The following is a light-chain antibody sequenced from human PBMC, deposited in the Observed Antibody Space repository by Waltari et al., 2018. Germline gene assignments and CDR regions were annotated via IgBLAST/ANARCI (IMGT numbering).Light chain of an antibody. Sequence: DIQMTQSPSSLSASVGDRVPIPCRASQSISSYLNWYQQKPGKAPKLLIYAASSLQSGVPSRFSGSGSGTDFTLTISSLQPEDFATYYCQQSYSTPFFTFGPGTKVDIK. CDR1: QSISSY. CDR3: QQSYSTPFFT. V-gene: IGKV1-39*01. CDR2: AAS. J-gene: IGKJ3*01.